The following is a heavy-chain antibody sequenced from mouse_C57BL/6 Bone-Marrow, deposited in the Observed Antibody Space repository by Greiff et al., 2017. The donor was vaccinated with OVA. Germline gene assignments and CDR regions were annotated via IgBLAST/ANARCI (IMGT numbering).Heavy chain of an antibody. CDR2: ISTGGGST. D-gene: IGHD4-1*01. CDR3: ARRDWEGFAY. Sequence: EVHLVESGGGLVQPGGSLKLSCAASGFTFSDYYMYWVRQTPEKRLEWVAYISTGGGSTYYPDTVKGRFTISRDNAKNTLYLQMSRLKSEDTAMYYCARRDWEGFAYWGQGTLVTVSA. J-gene: IGHJ3*01. V-gene: IGHV5-12*01. CDR1: GFTFSDYY.